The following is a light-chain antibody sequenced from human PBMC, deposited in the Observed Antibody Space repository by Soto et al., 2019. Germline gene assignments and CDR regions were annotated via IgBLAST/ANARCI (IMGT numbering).Light chain of an antibody. V-gene: IGKV3-11*01. CDR3: QQRSNWPRIT. J-gene: IGKJ5*01. Sequence: EVVLTQSPATLSLSPGDRAALSCKASQSVHNYLDWYQQKPGQAPRLLIYDASNRATGIPARFSGSGSGTDFTLTISSLEPEDVAVYYCQQRSNWPRITFGQGTRLEIK. CDR2: DAS. CDR1: QSVHNY.